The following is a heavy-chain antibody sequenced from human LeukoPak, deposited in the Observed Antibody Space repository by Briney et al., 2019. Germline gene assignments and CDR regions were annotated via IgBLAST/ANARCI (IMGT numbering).Heavy chain of an antibody. D-gene: IGHD5-12*01. CDR1: GFTVDNNY. CDR2: IYSGGNT. J-gene: IGHJ3*02. CDR3: ARGPALRLGAFDI. V-gene: IGHV3-66*01. Sequence: PGGSLRLSCAASGFTVDNNYMTWVRQAPGKGLEWVSIIYSGGNTYYADSVKGRFTISRDNSKNTLYLQMNSLRAEDTAVYYCARGPALRLGAFDIWGQGTMVTVSS.